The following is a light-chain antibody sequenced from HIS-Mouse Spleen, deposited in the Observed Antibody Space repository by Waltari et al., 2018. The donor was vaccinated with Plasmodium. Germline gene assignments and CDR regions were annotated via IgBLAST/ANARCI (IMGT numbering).Light chain of an antibody. J-gene: IGKJ3*01. CDR1: QSVSSN. CDR3: QQYNNWSFT. V-gene: IGKV3-15*01. CDR2: GAS. Sequence: EIVMTQSPATLSVSPGERATLSGRASQSVSSNLAWYQQKPGQAPRLLIYGASTRATGIPARFSGSGSGTEFTLTISSLQSEDFAVYYCQQYNNWSFTLGPGTKVDIK.